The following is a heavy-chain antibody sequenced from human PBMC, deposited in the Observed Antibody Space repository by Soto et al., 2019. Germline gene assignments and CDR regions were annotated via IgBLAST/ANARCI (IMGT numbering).Heavy chain of an antibody. D-gene: IGHD6-6*01. Sequence: ASVKVSCKASGYTFTSYAMHWVRQAPGQRLEWMGWINAGNGNTNYSQKFQGRVTITRDTSAGTAYMELSSLRSEDTAVYYCARPLYSCSFPPPPDYWGHGTLVTVAS. CDR3: ARPLYSCSFPPPPDY. CDR2: INAGNGNT. V-gene: IGHV1-3*01. J-gene: IGHJ4*01. CDR1: GYTFTSYA.